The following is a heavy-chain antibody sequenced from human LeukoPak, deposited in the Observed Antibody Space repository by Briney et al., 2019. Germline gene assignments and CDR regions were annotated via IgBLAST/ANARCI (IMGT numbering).Heavy chain of an antibody. CDR1: GFSFTDYP. CDR3: ATDQRYAFDY. J-gene: IGHJ4*02. CDR2: IRTTAEGAKYA. V-gene: IGHV3-48*02. D-gene: IGHD3-9*01. Sequence: GGSLRLSCATSGFSFTDYPMNWVRQAPGKGLEWISNIRTTAEGAKYAYYADSVKGRVTISRDDGKNTLYLHMNSLRDDDTAVYYCATDQRYAFDYWGQGILVAVSS.